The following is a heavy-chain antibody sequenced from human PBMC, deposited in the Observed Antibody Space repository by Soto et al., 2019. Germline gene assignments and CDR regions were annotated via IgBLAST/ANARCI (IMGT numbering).Heavy chain of an antibody. CDR2: IYPGDSDT. V-gene: IGHV5-51*01. CDR3: ARWGDDMGKAMVTGDYYYYGMDV. Sequence: LVESLKISCKGSGYSFTSYWIGWVRQMPGKGLEWMGIIYPGDSDTRYSPSFQGQVTISADKSISTAYLQWSSLKASDTAMYYCARWGDDMGKAMVTGDYYYYGMDVWGQGTTVTVSS. CDR1: GYSFTSYW. J-gene: IGHJ6*02. D-gene: IGHD5-18*01.